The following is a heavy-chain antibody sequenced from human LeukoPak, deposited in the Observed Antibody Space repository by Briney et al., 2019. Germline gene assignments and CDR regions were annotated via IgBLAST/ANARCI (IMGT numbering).Heavy chain of an antibody. Sequence: PGGSLRLSCAASGFTFSSYVMHWVRQATGKGLEWVSAIGTAGDPYYPGSVKGRFTISRENAKNSLYLQMNSLRAGDTAVYYCARGAGRYCSSTSCYPDAFDIWGQGTMVTVSS. J-gene: IGHJ3*02. D-gene: IGHD2-2*01. CDR3: ARGAGRYCSSTSCYPDAFDI. CDR1: GFTFSSYV. CDR2: IGTAGDP. V-gene: IGHV3-13*05.